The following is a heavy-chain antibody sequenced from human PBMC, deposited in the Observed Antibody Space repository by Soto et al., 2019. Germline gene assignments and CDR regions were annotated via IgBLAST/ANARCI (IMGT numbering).Heavy chain of an antibody. V-gene: IGHV4-30-2*01. D-gene: IGHD6-19*01. CDR3: ARAGGLGAVAADY. J-gene: IGHJ4*02. CDR1: GGSISSGGYS. Sequence: QLQLQESGSGLVKPSQTLSLTCAVSGGSISSGGYSWSWIRQPPGKGLEWIGYIYHSGSTYYNPSLKSRVTISVDRSTIQFSLKLSSVTDADTAVYYCARAGGLGAVAADYWGQGTLVTVSS. CDR2: IYHSGST.